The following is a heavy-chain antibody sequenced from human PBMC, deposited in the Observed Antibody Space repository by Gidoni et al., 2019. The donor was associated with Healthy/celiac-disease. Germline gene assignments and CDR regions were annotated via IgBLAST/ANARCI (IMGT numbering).Heavy chain of an antibody. CDR2: INPNSGGT. Sequence: QVQLVQPGAEVKTPGASVKVSCKASGYTFTGDYMHWVRQAPGQGLEWMGWINPNSGGTNYAQKFQGRVTMTRDTSISTAYMELSRLRSDDTAVYDCAREAGFVNAFDIWGQGTMVTVSS. J-gene: IGHJ3*02. V-gene: IGHV1-2*02. CDR1: GYTFTGDY. CDR3: AREAGFVNAFDI. D-gene: IGHD2-21*01.